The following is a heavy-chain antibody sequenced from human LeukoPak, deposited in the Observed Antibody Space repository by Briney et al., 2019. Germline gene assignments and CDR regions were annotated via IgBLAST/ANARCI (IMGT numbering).Heavy chain of an antibody. J-gene: IGHJ6*03. CDR3: ARNLRDGSGMHYYYYMDV. CDR2: IYYSGST. Sequence: MASETLSLTCTVSGGSISSYYWSWIRQPPGKGLEWIGYIYYSGSTNYNPSLKSRVTISVDTSKNQFSLKLSSVTAADTAVYYCARNLRDGSGMHYYYYMDVWGKGTTVTISS. V-gene: IGHV4-59*01. D-gene: IGHD3-10*01. CDR1: GGSISSYY.